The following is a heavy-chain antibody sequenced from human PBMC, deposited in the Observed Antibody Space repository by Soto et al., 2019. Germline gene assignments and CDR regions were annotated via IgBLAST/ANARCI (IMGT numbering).Heavy chain of an antibody. CDR1: GFTFSSYW. Sequence: EVQLVESGGGLVQPGGSLRLSCAASGFTFSSYWMSWVRQAPGKGLEWVANIKQDGTVKYYVDSVKGRFTISRDNGKNSLYLQMNRLRAEDTAVYYCAGDRYGATGFHYWGQGTLGHVSS. D-gene: IGHD3-10*01. CDR2: IKQDGTVK. V-gene: IGHV3-7*01. CDR3: AGDRYGATGFHY. J-gene: IGHJ4*02.